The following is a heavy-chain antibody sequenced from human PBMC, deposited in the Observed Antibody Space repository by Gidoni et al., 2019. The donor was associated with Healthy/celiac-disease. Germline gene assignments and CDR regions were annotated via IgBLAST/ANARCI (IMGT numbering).Heavy chain of an antibody. Sequence: EVQLLESGGGLVQPGGSLRLSCAAAGFTFSSYAMSWVRQAPGKGLEWVSAISGSGGSKYYADSVKGRFTISRDNSKNTLYLQMNSLRAEDTAVYYCAKTTVTTVSLKGFFLSFFDYWGQGTLVTVSS. D-gene: IGHD4-17*01. CDR3: AKTTVTTVSLKGFFLSFFDY. V-gene: IGHV3-23*01. CDR1: GFTFSSYA. J-gene: IGHJ4*02. CDR2: ISGSGGSK.